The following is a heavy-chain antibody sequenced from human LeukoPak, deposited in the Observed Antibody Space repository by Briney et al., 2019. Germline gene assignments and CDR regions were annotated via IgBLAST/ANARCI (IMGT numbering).Heavy chain of an antibody. V-gene: IGHV3-11*01. D-gene: IGHD2-2*01. CDR3: ARDERVWGYCSSTSCYGYYYYMDV. J-gene: IGHJ6*03. CDR1: GFTFSDYY. Sequence: GGSLRLSCAASGFTFSDYYMSWIRQAPGKGPEWVSYISSSGSTIYYADSVKGRFTISRDNAKNSLYLQMNSLRAEDTAVYYCARDERVWGYCSSTSCYGYYYYMDVWGKGTTVTISS. CDR2: ISSSGSTI.